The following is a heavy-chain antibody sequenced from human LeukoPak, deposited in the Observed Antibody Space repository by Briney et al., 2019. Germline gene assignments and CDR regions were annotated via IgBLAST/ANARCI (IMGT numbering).Heavy chain of an antibody. V-gene: IGHV3-30*02. D-gene: IGHD1-26*01. CDR1: GFSFGDYG. CDR2: TRNDGTTE. J-gene: IGHJ4*02. CDR3: ARDEKWGLLYFDY. Sequence: GGSLRLSCAASGFSFGDYGMHWVRQAPGKGLEWVAYTRNDGTTENYVDSVKGRFTISRDNAKNSLYLQMNSLRAEDTAVYYCARDEKWGLLYFDYWGQGTLVTVSS.